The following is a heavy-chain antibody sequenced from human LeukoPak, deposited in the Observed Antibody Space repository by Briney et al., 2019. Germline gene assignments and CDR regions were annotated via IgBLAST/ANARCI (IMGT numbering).Heavy chain of an antibody. J-gene: IGHJ5*02. CDR2: IIPIFGTA. CDR1: GGTFSSYA. D-gene: IGHD3-10*01. Sequence: SVKVSCKASGGTFSSYAISWVRQAPRQGLEWMGGIIPIFGTANYAQKFQGRVTITTDESTSTAYMELSSLRSEDTAVYYCARRLQDPLVRGVNGDNWFDPWGRGTLVTVSS. V-gene: IGHV1-69*05. CDR3: ARRLQDPLVRGVNGDNWFDP.